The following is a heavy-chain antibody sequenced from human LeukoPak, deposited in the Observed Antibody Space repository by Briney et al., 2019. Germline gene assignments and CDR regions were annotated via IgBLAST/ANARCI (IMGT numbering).Heavy chain of an antibody. Sequence: ASVKVSCKASGYTFTSYYMHWVRQAPGQGLEWMGIIDPSGGSTSYAQKFQGRVTMTRDTSTSTVYMELSSLRSEDTAVYYCARAVYSSSWYEQPDYWGQGTLVTVSS. CDR3: ARAVYSSSWYEQPDY. D-gene: IGHD6-13*01. CDR1: GYTFTSYY. CDR2: IDPSGGST. V-gene: IGHV1-46*01. J-gene: IGHJ4*02.